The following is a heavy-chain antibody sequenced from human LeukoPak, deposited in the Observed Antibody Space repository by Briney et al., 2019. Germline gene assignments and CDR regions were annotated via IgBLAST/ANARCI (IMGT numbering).Heavy chain of an antibody. CDR2: ISGSGGST. D-gene: IGHD3-10*01. CDR3: AADPHYGSGSYYNAFDI. CDR1: GFTFSSYA. V-gene: IGHV3-23*01. Sequence: GGSLRLSCAASGFTFSSYAMSWVRQAPGKGLEWVSAISGSGGSTYYADSVKGRFTISRDNSKNTLYLQMNSLRSEDTAVYYCAADPHYGSGSYYNAFDIWGQGTMVTVSS. J-gene: IGHJ3*02.